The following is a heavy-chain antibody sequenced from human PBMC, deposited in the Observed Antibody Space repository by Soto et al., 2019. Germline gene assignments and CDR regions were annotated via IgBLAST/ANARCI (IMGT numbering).Heavy chain of an antibody. V-gene: IGHV1-69*01. J-gene: IGHJ6*02. Sequence: QAQLEQSGGEVKKPGSSVNVSCKASRVAFSKFIVTWVRQAPGLGLEWVGGIIPIFGTANYAQKYQGRVTITADESTSTSYMEVNNLRSEDTAVYYCAKVRYSSPMGYYYGMDVWGQGTTVTVS. CDR2: IIPIFGTA. CDR3: AKVRYSSPMGYYYGMDV. CDR1: RVAFSKFI. D-gene: IGHD6-19*01.